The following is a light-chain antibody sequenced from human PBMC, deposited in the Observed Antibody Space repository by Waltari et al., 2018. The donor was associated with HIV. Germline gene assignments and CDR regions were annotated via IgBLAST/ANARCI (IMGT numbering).Light chain of an antibody. J-gene: IGLJ1*01. V-gene: IGLV2-14*01. CDR2: EVS. CDR3: SSYTSSSTSHV. CDR1: SSDVGGYNY. Sequence: QSALTQPASVSGSPGQSITISCTGTSSDVGGYNYVSWYQQHPGNAPKLMIYEVSNRPSGVSNRFSGSKSGNTASLTISGLQAEDEADYYCSSYTSSSTSHVFGTGTKVTVL.